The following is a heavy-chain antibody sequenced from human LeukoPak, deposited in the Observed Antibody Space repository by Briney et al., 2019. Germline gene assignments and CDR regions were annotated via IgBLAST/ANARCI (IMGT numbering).Heavy chain of an antibody. D-gene: IGHD1-1*01. J-gene: IGHJ3*02. CDR1: GFTFSSYS. CDR3: ARDITGYNWNDEADAFDI. Sequence: GGSLRLSCAASGFTFSSYSMNWVRQAPGKGLEWVSSISSSSSYIYYADSVKGRFTISRDNAKNSLYLQMNSLRAEDTAVYYCARDITGYNWNDEADAFDIWGQGTMVTVSS. CDR2: ISSSSSYI. V-gene: IGHV3-21*01.